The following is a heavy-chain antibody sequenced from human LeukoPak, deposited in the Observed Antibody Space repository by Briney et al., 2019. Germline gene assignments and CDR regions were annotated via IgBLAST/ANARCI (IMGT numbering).Heavy chain of an antibody. Sequence: GGSLRLSCAASGFTVSSNYMAWVRQPPGKGLEWVSVIFGGGGTFYAGSVRGRFTISRDNSQNTLFLQMNSLRAEDTAVYYCASWPGAWYGEDYWGQGTRVTVSS. D-gene: IGHD3-10*01. CDR3: ASWPGAWYGEDY. V-gene: IGHV3-53*01. J-gene: IGHJ4*02. CDR2: IFGGGGT. CDR1: GFTVSSNY.